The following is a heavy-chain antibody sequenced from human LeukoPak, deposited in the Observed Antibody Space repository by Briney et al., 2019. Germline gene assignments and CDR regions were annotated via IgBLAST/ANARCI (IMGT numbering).Heavy chain of an antibody. J-gene: IGHJ4*02. CDR3: VRGRWGSRTGVRPSGWGFHFDY. CDR1: TFTLDDYA. V-gene: IGHV3-9*01. Sequence: GRSRRPSSAAATFTLDDYAIQWDRQPPGKVLGWDSATGWMIGSTGYTSSVKGRLTLSRDNAAQSLYLQMISLRAEDTAVYYCVRGRWGSRTGVRPSGWGFHFDYWGQGILVTVSS. CDR2: TGWMIGST. D-gene: IGHD3-16*01.